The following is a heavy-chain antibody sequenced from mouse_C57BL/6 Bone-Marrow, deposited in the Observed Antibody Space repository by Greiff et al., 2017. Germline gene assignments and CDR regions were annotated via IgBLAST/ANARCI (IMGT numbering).Heavy chain of an antibody. CDR2: IRSKSNNYAT. D-gene: IGHD2-10*02. CDR1: GFSFNTYA. V-gene: IGHV10-1*01. CDR3: VRLSWAPSYWYFDV. J-gene: IGHJ1*03. Sequence: EVQLVESGGGLVQPKGSLKLSCAASGFSFNTYAMNWVRQAPGKGLEWVARIRSKSNNYATYYADSVKDRFTISRDDSESMLHLQMNNLKTEDTAMDYCVRLSWAPSYWYFDVWGTGTTVTVSS.